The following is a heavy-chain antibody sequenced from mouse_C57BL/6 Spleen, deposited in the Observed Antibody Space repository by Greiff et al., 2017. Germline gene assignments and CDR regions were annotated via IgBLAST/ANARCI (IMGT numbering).Heavy chain of an antibody. D-gene: IGHD1-1*01. CDR3: ARIGALYGSSYAWFAY. CDR2: IWWDDDK. V-gene: IGHV8-8*01. J-gene: IGHJ3*01. CDR1: GFSLSTFGMG. Sequence: QVTLKESGPGILQPSQTLSLTCSFSGFSLSTFGMGVGWIRQPSGKGLEWLAHIWWDDDKYYNPALKSRLTISKDTSKNQVFLKIANVDTSDTATYYCARIGALYGSSYAWFAYWGQGTLVTVSA.